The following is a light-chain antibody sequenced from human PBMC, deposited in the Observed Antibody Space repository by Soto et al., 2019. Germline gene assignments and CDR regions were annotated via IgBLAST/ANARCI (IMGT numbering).Light chain of an antibody. V-gene: IGKV1-33*01. J-gene: IGKJ3*01. CDR1: QDISNY. Sequence: DIQMTQSPSSLSASVGDRVTITCQASQDISNYLSWYQQKQGKTPKLLIYDASNLETGVPSRFSGSGSGTDFTFTISSLQPEDIATYYCQQYDSQFTFGPGTKVDLK. CDR3: QQYDSQFT. CDR2: DAS.